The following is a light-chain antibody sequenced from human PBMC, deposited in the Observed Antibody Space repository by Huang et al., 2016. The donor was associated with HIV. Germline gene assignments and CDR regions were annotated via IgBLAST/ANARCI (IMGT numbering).Light chain of an antibody. J-gene: IGKJ1*01. Sequence: DIVMTQSPDSLAVSLGERATINCKTSQSVFSSFNDVNSLAWYQQKPGQPPKLLIYSASTRGGGVPDRFSGSGSGTDVTLTISSLQAEDVAVYYCQQYYSSPRTFGQGTKVEV. V-gene: IGKV4-1*01. CDR3: QQYYSSPRT. CDR2: SAS. CDR1: QSVFSSFNDVNS.